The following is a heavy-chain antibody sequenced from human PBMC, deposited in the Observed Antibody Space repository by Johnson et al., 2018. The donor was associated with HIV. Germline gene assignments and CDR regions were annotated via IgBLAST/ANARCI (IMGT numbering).Heavy chain of an antibody. D-gene: IGHD6-19*01. CDR1: GFTFSTSW. J-gene: IGHJ3*02. CDR3: VRGGAVAPSSGFDI. V-gene: IGHV3-7*05. CDR2: INQDGVEK. Sequence: VQLVESGGGLVHPGGSLRLSCAASGFTFSTSWMSWVRQAPGKGLGWVANINQDGVEKYYVDSVKGRFTISRDNATNSLFLQMNIVRDEDTAVYYCVRGGAVAPSSGFDIWGQGTKVTVSS.